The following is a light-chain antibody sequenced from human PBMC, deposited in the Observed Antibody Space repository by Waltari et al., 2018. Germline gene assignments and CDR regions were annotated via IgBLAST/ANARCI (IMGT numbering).Light chain of an antibody. Sequence: QSALTQPRSVSGSPGQSVSISCTGSSTDVGGSNYVSWYQQFPGKAPRLLLFDVSKRSSGVPGRFSGFKAGNTASLTISVLVPEDEAVYYCCSFVGSYTSVFGGGTKLTVL. J-gene: IGLJ3*02. CDR2: DVS. CDR3: CSFVGSYTSV. CDR1: STDVGGSNY. V-gene: IGLV2-11*01.